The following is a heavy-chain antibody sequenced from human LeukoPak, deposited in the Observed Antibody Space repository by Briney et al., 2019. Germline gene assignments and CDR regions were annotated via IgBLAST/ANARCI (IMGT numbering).Heavy chain of an antibody. D-gene: IGHD2-2*01. CDR2: INHSGST. CDR1: GXSISSYY. Sequence: SETLSLTCTVSGXSISSYYWSWIRQPPGKGLEWIGEINHSGSTNYNPSLKSRVTISVDTSKNQFSLKLSSVTATDTAVYYCASPLGYCSSTNCYGDYWGQGTLVTVSS. J-gene: IGHJ4*02. CDR3: ASPLGYCSSTNCYGDY. V-gene: IGHV4-34*01.